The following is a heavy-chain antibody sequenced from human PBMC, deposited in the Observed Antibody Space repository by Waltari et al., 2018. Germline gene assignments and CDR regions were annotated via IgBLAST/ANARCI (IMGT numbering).Heavy chain of an antibody. CDR1: GGSISSYY. V-gene: IGHV4-59*01. CDR2: IYYSGST. CDR3: ARASVTVYAFDI. D-gene: IGHD2-2*01. Sequence: QVQLQESGPGLVKPSETLSLTCTVSGGSISSYYWSWLRQPPGKGLEWIGYIYYSGSTNYNPSLKSRVTISVDTSKNQFSLKLSSVTAADTAVYYCARASVTVYAFDIWGQGTMVTVSS. J-gene: IGHJ3*02.